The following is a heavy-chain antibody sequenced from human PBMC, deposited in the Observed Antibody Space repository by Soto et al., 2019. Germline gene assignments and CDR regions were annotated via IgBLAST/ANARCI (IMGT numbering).Heavy chain of an antibody. CDR1: GFAFNTCG. CDR2: ISYDGTDK. J-gene: IGHJ5*02. D-gene: IGHD6-19*01. V-gene: IGHV3-30*18. CDR3: AKDFGAWSDS. Sequence: DLVESGRGVVQPGRSLTISCVGSGFAFNTCGMQWVRQAPAKGLEWVALISYDGTDKYYADSVKGRFSISRDNSKQTLSLQMDSLRPEDTAVYYCAKDFGAWSDSWGQGTLVNLSS.